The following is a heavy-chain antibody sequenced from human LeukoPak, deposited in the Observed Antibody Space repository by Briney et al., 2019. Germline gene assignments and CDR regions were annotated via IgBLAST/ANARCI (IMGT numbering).Heavy chain of an antibody. CDR2: IKQDGSEK. D-gene: IGHD6-19*01. J-gene: IGHJ4*02. CDR1: GFTFSSYW. V-gene: IGHV3-7*01. CDR3: ARDREAVADYYFDY. Sequence: GGSLRLSCAASGFTFSSYWMSWVRQAPGKGLEWVANIKQDGSEKYYVDSVMGRFTISRDNAKNSLYLQMNSLRAEDTAVYYCARDREAVADYYFDYWGQGTLVTVSS.